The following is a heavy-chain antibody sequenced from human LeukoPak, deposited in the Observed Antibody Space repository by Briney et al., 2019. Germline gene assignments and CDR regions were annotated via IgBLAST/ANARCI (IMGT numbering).Heavy chain of an antibody. J-gene: IGHJ4*02. Sequence: GGSLRLSCAASGFTFSDYYMSWIRQAPGKGPEWVSYISSSGSTIYYADSVKGRFTISRDNAKNSLYLQMNSLRAEDTAVYYCARVYSYGPLDYWGQGTLVTVSS. CDR1: GFTFSDYY. CDR2: ISSSGSTI. CDR3: ARVYSYGPLDY. V-gene: IGHV3-11*01. D-gene: IGHD5-18*01.